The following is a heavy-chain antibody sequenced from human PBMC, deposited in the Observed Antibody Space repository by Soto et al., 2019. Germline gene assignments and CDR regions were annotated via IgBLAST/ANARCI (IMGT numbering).Heavy chain of an antibody. CDR1: GGTFSTYA. V-gene: IGHV1-69*13. CDR3: ASGIQLWLRRINNGYSG. D-gene: IGHD5-18*01. CDR2: IIPMFGTA. Sequence: SVKVSCKASGGTFSTYAISWVRQAPGQGLEWMGGIIPMFGTANYAQRFQNRVTITADESTNTVYMELSSLRSEDTAVYFCASGIQLWLRRINNGYSGWGQGTLVTVSS. J-gene: IGHJ4*02.